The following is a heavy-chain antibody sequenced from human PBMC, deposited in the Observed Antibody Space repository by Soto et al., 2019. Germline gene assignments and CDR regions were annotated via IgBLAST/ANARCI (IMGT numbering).Heavy chain of an antibody. Sequence: QVQLVQPGAEVKKPGASVKVSCKASGYTFTSYDIHWVRQATGQGLEWMGWMNPNSGNTGNAQKFQGRVTMARKKSTSTAYMERSSMRSEDTAVYYCAREYSSGWSKDWGQGNLVTVSS. J-gene: IGHJ4*02. D-gene: IGHD6-19*01. V-gene: IGHV1-8*01. CDR3: AREYSSGWSKD. CDR1: GYTFTSYD. CDR2: MNPNSGNT.